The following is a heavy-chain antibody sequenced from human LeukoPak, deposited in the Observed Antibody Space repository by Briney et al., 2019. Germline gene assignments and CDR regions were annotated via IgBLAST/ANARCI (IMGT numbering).Heavy chain of an antibody. CDR1: GGSFSGYY. CDR3: ARRKVGAPPPPLRAAPNFDY. J-gene: IGHJ4*02. V-gene: IGHV4-34*01. Sequence: SETLSLTCAVYGGSFSGYYWSWIRQPPGKGLDWIGGIYYSGSTYYNPSLKSRVTISVDTSKNQFSLKLSSVTAADTAVYYCARRKVGAPPPPLRAAPNFDYWGQGTLVTVSS. CDR2: IYYSGST. D-gene: IGHD1-26*01.